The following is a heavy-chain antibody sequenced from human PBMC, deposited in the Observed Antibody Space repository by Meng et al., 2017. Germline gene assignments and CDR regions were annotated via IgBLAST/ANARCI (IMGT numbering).Heavy chain of an antibody. Sequence: VPLVESGGGLVKPGVSLRLSCAASGFTFSSYSMNWVRQAPGKGLEWVSSISSSSSYIYYADSVKGRFTISRDNAKNSLYLQMNSLRAEDTAVYYCARVLSSSGWSEIDYWGQGTLVTVSS. V-gene: IGHV3-21*01. CDR3: ARVLSSSGWSEIDY. D-gene: IGHD6-19*01. CDR2: ISSSSSYI. J-gene: IGHJ4*02. CDR1: GFTFSSYS.